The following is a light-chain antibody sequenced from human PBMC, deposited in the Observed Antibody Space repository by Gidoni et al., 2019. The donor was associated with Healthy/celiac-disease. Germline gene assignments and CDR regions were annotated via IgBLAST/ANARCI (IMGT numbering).Light chain of an antibody. V-gene: IGKV1-27*01. CDR2: AAS. CDR1: QGISNY. J-gene: IGKJ5*01. Sequence: DIQMTQSPSSLSASVGDRVTITCRASQGISNYLAWYQQKPGKVPKLLIYAASTLQSGVPSRFSGSGSGTDFTLTISSLQPEDVATYYCQKYNSAPFSITFGQGTRLEIK. CDR3: QKYNSAPFSIT.